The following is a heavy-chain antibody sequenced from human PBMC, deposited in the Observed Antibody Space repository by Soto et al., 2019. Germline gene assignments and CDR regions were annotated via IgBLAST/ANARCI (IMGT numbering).Heavy chain of an antibody. CDR2: LIPIFGTA. V-gene: IGHV1-69*06. Sequence: SVKVSCKASGGTFNNYVINWVRQAPGQGLEWMGGLIPIFGTASYAQKFQGRVTITADKSTTTAYMELNSLRSEDTAVYYCAGRCDSTSCLAHFDYWGQGTLVTVSS. J-gene: IGHJ4*02. CDR3: AGRCDSTSCLAHFDY. D-gene: IGHD2-2*01. CDR1: GGTFNNYV.